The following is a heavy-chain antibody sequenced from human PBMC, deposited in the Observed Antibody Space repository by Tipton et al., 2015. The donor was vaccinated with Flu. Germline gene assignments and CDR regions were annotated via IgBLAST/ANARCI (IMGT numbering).Heavy chain of an antibody. V-gene: IGHV3-7*01. CDR2: IKQDGSEK. D-gene: IGHD6-13*01. CDR3: ARDNLSSSWSYYYYYGMDV. CDR1: GFTFSSYW. Sequence: SLRLSCVASGFTFSSYWMNWVRQAPGKGLEWVAKIKQDGSEKYYVDSVKGRFTISRDNAKNSLYLQMNSLRAEDTAVYYCARDNLSSSWSYYYYYGMDVWGQGTTVTVS. J-gene: IGHJ6*02.